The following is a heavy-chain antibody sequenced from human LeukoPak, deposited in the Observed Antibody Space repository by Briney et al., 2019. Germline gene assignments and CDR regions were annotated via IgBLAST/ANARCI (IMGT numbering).Heavy chain of an antibody. CDR1: GFTFSSYA. V-gene: IGHV3-23*01. CDR3: AKVSSRLRFLEWLLPFDY. D-gene: IGHD3-3*01. CDR2: IIGSGGST. J-gene: IGHJ4*02. Sequence: PGGSLRLSCAASGFTFSSYAMSWVRQAPGKGLEWVSAIIGSGGSTYYADSVKGRFTISRDNSKNTLYLQMTSMRAEDTAVYYCAKVSSRLRFLEWLLPFDYWGQGTLVTVSS.